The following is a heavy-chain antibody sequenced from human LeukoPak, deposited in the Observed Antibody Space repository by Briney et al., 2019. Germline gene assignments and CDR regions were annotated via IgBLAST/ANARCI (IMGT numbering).Heavy chain of an antibody. Sequence: ASVKVSCKAYTFTSYGISWARQAPGQGLEWMGWISAYNGNTNYAQKLQGRVTMTTDTSTSTAYMELRSLRSDDTAIYYCARDRVFGVVFGRFDPWGQGTLVTVST. D-gene: IGHD3-3*01. CDR2: ISAYNGNT. J-gene: IGHJ5*02. V-gene: IGHV1-18*01. CDR3: ARDRVFGVVFGRFDP. CDR1: TFTSYG.